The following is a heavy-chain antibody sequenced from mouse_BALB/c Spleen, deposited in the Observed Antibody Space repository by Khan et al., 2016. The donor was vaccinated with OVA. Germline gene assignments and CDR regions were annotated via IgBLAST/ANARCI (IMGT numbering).Heavy chain of an antibody. Sequence: EVQLQESGPGLVKPSQSLSLTCTVTGYSITSGYVWNWIRQFPGNKLEWMVYISYSGSTNYNPSLKSRISINRDTSKNQFFLQLNSLTTEDTATYSCARTARIKYWGQGTTLTVSS. V-gene: IGHV3-2*02. CDR3: ARTARIKY. CDR2: ISYSGST. J-gene: IGHJ2*01. D-gene: IGHD1-2*01. CDR1: GYSITSGYV.